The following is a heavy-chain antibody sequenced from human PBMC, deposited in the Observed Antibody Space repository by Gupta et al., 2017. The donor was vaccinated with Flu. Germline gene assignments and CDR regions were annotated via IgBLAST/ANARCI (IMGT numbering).Heavy chain of an antibody. V-gene: IGHV3-23*01. D-gene: IGHD1-26*01. CDR3: GKEGSHGPSFVDY. CDR1: GFTFSSYA. Sequence: EVQLLESGGGLVQPGGSLRLSCAASGFTFSSYAMGWVRQAPGTGLEWVSGISGSGYSTYYADSVKGRFTISRDNSKNTLYLQMNSLRAEDTAIYYCGKEGSHGPSFVDYWGHGTLVTVSS. J-gene: IGHJ4*01. CDR2: ISGSGYST.